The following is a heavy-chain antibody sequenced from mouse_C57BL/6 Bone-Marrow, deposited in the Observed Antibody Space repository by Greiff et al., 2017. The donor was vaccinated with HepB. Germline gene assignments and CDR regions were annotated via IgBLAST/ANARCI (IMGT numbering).Heavy chain of an antibody. Sequence: EVKLVESGGDLVKPGGSLKLSCAASGFTFSSYGMSWVRQTPDKRLEWVATISSGGSYTYYPDSVKGRFTISRDNAKNTLYLPMSSLKSEDTAMYYCARHVSTWDYWGQRTSVTVSS. CDR1: GFTFSSYG. CDR3: ARHVSTWDY. D-gene: IGHD5-1*01. CDR2: ISSGGSYT. J-gene: IGHJ4*01. V-gene: IGHV5-6*01.